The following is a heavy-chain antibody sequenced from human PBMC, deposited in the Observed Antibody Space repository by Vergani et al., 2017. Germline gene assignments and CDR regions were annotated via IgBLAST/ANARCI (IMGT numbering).Heavy chain of an antibody. CDR2: IYYSGST. CDR3: ARHIRVVGAVGAAPNWFDP. Sequence: QLQLQESGPGLVKPSETLSLTCTVSGGSISSSSYYWGWIRQPPGKGLEWIGSIYYSGSTYYNPSLESRVTISVDTSKNQFSLKRNSVTAADTAVYYCARHIRVVGAVGAAPNWFDPWGQGTLVTVSS. V-gene: IGHV4-39*01. CDR1: GGSISSSSYY. J-gene: IGHJ5*02. D-gene: IGHD2-15*01.